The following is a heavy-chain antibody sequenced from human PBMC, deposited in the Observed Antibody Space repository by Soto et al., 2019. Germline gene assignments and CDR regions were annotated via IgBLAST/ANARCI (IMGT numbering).Heavy chain of an antibody. CDR3: ASPVACSTTSWIR. CDR1: GFTFSSYA. J-gene: IGHJ4*02. Sequence: GGSMRLSCAASGFTFSSYAMSLVRQAPGKGLEWVSSISGSGNSIYYADSVKGRFTISRDNAKNSLHLQMNSLRAEDTAVYYCASPVACSTTSWIRWGQGTLVTVSS. V-gene: IGHV3-23*01. CDR2: ISGSGNSI. D-gene: IGHD2-2*01.